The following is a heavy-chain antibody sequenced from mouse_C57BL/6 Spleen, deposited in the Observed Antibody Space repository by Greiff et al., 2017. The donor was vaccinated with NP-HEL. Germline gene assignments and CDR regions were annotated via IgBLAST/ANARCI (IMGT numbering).Heavy chain of an antibody. CDR2: IDPENGDT. D-gene: IGHD1-1*01. V-gene: IGHV14-4*01. CDR3: TTLYYYGSSYDWYFDV. CDR1: GFNIKDAY. J-gene: IGHJ1*03. Sequence: EVQLQQSGAELVRPGASVKLSCTASGFNIKDAYMHWVKQRPEQGLEWIGWIDPENGDTEYASKFQGKATITADTSSNPAYLQLSSLTSEDTAGYYCTTLYYYGSSYDWYFDVWGTGTTVTVSS.